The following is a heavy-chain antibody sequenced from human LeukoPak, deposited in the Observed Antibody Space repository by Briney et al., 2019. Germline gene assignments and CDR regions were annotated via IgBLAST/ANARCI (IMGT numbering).Heavy chain of an antibody. CDR2: IWYDGSNK. J-gene: IGHJ4*02. CDR1: GFTFSSYG. D-gene: IGHD3-3*01. CDR3: ARDRSYDFWSGYSTPDY. V-gene: IGHV3-33*01. Sequence: GGSLRLSCAASGFTFSSYGMHWVRQAPGKGLEWVAVIWYDGSNKYYADSVRGRFTISRDNSKNTLDLQMNSLRAEDTAVYYCARDRSYDFWSGYSTPDYWGQGTLVTVSS.